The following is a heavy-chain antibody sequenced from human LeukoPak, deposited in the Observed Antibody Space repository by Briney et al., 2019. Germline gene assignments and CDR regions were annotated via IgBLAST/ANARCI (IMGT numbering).Heavy chain of an antibody. V-gene: IGHV3-7*01. D-gene: IGHD6-19*01. CDR1: GFSFSSYW. J-gene: IGHJ3*02. CDR2: IKQDGSEK. CDR3: VRDQGKAVAGTSSAFDI. Sequence: GGSLGLSCAASGFSFSSYWMSWVRQAPGKGLEWVANIKQDGSEKYYVDSVKGRFTISRDNAKNSLYLQMNSLRAEDTAVYYCVRDQGKAVAGTSSAFDIWGQGTMVTVSS.